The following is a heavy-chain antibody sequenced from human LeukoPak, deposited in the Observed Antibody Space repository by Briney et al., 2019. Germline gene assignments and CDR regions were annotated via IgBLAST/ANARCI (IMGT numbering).Heavy chain of an antibody. D-gene: IGHD5-18*01. CDR1: GGSISSGGYY. Sequence: PSETLSLTCTVSGGSISSGGYYWSWIRQPPGKGLEWIGYIYHSGSTYYNPSLKSRVTISVDRSKNQFSLKLSSVTAADTAVYYCARRLGYSYDLNWFDPWGQGTLVTVSS. V-gene: IGHV4-30-2*01. CDR2: IYHSGST. J-gene: IGHJ5*02. CDR3: ARRLGYSYDLNWFDP.